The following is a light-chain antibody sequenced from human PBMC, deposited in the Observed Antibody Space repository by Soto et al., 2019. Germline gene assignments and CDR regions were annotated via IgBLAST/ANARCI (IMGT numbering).Light chain of an antibody. CDR2: AAS. CDR1: QSSSSH. CDR3: QHSHSAPLT. J-gene: IGKJ4*01. V-gene: IGKV1-39*01. Sequence: QMTKAPSSLFASGGDSVTITGRASQSSSSHLNFYQHKVGQTPRLLIYAASTLQSEVPPRFSGSGSGTEFTLTISGLQREDFETYYCQHSHSAPLTFGGGTKIQI.